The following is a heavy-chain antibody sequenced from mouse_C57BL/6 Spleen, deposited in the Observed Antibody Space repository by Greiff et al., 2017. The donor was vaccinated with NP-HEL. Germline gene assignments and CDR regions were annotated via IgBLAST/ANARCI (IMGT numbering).Heavy chain of an antibody. D-gene: IGHD2-4*01. CDR3: ARWNYEHGFAY. CDR1: GYTFTSYW. J-gene: IGHJ3*01. CDR2: IDPTSGGT. Sequence: QVQLQQPGAELVKPGASVKLSCKASGYTFTSYWMHWVKQRPGRGLEWIGRIDPTSGGTKYNEKFKSKATLTVDKPSSTAYMQLSSLTSADSAVLYCARWNYEHGFAYWGQGTLGPVSA. V-gene: IGHV1-72*01.